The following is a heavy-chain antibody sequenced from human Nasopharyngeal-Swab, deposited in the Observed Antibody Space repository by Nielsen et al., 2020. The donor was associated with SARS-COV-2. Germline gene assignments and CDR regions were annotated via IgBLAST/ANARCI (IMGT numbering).Heavy chain of an antibody. V-gene: IGHV3-23*01. J-gene: IGHJ6*02. CDR3: AKIGLPRKQWLALDYYYGMDV. Sequence: ETLSLTCTVSGGSISSSSYYWGWIRQPPGKGLEWVSAISGSGGSTYYADSVKGRFTISRDNSKNTLYLQMNSLRAEDTAVYYCAKIGLPRKQWLALDYYYGMDVWGQGTTVTVSS. D-gene: IGHD6-19*01. CDR1: GGSISSSSYY. CDR2: ISGSGGST.